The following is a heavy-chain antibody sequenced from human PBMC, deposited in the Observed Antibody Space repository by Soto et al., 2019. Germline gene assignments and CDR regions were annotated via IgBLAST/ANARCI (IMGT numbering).Heavy chain of an antibody. J-gene: IGHJ1*01. CDR2: ISSGSSTI. D-gene: IGHD2-21*01. V-gene: IGHV3-48*01. CDR1: GFTFNTHS. CDR3: XXXXXXXXAITS. Sequence: EVQLVESGGGLVQPGGSLRLSCAASGFTFNTHSMNWVRQTPGKGLEWISYISSGSSTIYYADSVKGRFTISRHNAKNSVYLQMNSLRAEDTAVXXXXXXXXXXXAITSWGQGTLVTVSS.